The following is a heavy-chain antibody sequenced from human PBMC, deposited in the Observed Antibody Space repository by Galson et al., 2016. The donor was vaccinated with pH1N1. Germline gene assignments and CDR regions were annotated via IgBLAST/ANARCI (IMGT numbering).Heavy chain of an antibody. Sequence: SLRLSCAASGFTFGDYGMNWVRQAPGKGLEWISYLNSGSATKNYADSVKGRFTISRDNARNSLYLQMNSLREDDTAVYYCARVLGIAVTCFENWGQGTLVTASA. J-gene: IGHJ4*02. CDR3: ARVLGIAVTCFEN. D-gene: IGHD6-19*01. CDR1: GFTFGDYG. V-gene: IGHV3-48*02. CDR2: LNSGSATK.